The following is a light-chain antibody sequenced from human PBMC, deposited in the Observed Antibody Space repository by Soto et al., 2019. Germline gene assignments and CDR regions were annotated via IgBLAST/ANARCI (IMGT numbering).Light chain of an antibody. Sequence: QSVLTQPPSASGSPGQSVTISCSGSSSDIGRFDYVSWYQQHPGKAPKLLLSEVFQRPSGIPDRFSGSKSGHTASLTVSGLRAEDEAAYYCSAYAGRDSLVFGGGTQLTVL. J-gene: IGLJ2*01. CDR2: EVF. CDR1: SSDIGRFDY. CDR3: SAYAGRDSLV. V-gene: IGLV2-8*01.